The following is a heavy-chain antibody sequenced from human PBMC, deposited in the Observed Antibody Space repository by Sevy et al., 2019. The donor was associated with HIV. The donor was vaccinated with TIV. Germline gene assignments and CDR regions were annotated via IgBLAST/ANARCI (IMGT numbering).Heavy chain of an antibody. CDR1: GFTFSSYA. CDR3: VKGKRVPYCYYMDV. D-gene: IGHD3-10*01. V-gene: IGHV3-64D*06. CDR2: ISSNGGST. Sequence: GGSLRLSCTASGFTFSSYAMHWVRQAPGKGLEYVSAISSNGGSTYYADSVKGRFTISRDNSKNTLYLQMSSLRAEDTPVYYCVKGKRVPYCYYMDVWGKGTTVTV. J-gene: IGHJ6*03.